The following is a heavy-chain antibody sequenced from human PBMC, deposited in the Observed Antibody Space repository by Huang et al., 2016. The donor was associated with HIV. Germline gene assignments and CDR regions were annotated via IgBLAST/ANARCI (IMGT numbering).Heavy chain of an antibody. CDR3: ARGPGGAAAGYYFDY. Sequence: QVQLVQSGAEVKKAGASVKVSCKASGYTFTRYYMHWVRQAPGQGLEGIAISNPSGGSTSYAQEFQGRVTMTRDTSTSTVYMELSSLRSEDTAVYYCARGPGGAAAGYYFDYWGQGTLVTVSS. D-gene: IGHD6-13*01. J-gene: IGHJ4*02. V-gene: IGHV1-46*03. CDR2: SNPSGGST. CDR1: GYTFTRYY.